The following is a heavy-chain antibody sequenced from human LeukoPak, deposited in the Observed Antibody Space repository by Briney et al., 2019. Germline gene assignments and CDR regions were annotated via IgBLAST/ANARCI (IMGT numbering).Heavy chain of an antibody. Sequence: PGGSLRLSCAASGFTFSSYAMSWVRRAPGKGLEWVSSFSGSGGSTYYADSVKGRFTISRDNSKNTLYLQINSLRAEDTAVYYCARADWDTAMIDYWGQGTLVTVSS. J-gene: IGHJ4*02. CDR1: GFTFSSYA. CDR3: ARADWDTAMIDY. CDR2: FSGSGGST. V-gene: IGHV3-23*01. D-gene: IGHD5-18*01.